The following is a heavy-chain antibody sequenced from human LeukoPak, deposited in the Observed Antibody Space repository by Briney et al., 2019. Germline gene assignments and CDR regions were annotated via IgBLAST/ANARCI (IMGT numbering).Heavy chain of an antibody. Sequence: ASVKVSCKASGYTFASYGISWVRQAPGQGLEWMGWISAYNGNTNYAQKLQGRVTMTTDTSTSTAYMELRSLRSDGTAVYYCARIIQLWPLYYMDVWGKGTTVTVSS. V-gene: IGHV1-18*01. J-gene: IGHJ6*03. CDR2: ISAYNGNT. CDR1: GYTFASYG. D-gene: IGHD5-18*01. CDR3: ARIIQLWPLYYMDV.